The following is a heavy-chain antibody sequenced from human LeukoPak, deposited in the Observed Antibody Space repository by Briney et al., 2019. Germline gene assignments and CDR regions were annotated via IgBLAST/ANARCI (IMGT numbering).Heavy chain of an antibody. V-gene: IGHV3-66*01. Sequence: AGSLRRSCAASGFTVSSNYMSWVRQAPGKGLEWVSVIYSGGSTYYAESVKGRFTISRDHSQNTLYLKMNSLRAEDTAVYYCAKDGPNWGRGVDYSGQATLVTVSS. CDR3: AKDGPNWGRGVDY. J-gene: IGHJ4*02. CDR2: IYSGGST. D-gene: IGHD7-27*01. CDR1: GFTVSSNY.